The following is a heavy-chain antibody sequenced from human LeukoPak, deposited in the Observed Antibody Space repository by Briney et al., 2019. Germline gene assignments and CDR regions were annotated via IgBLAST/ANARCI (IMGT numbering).Heavy chain of an antibody. J-gene: IGHJ3*02. CDR2: IDPGDSEI. V-gene: IGHV5-51*01. Sequence: GESLKISCKGSGYSFTTYWIGWVRQMPGKGLEWMGIIDPGDSEIRYSPSFQGQVTISADKSIITVYLQWSSLKASGTAMYYCARQESPFDALDIWGQGTMVTVSS. CDR3: ARQESPFDALDI. CDR1: GYSFTTYW.